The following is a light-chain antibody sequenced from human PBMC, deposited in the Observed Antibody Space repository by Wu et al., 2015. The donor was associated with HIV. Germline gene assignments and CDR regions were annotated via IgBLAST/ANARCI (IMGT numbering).Light chain of an antibody. Sequence: EIVLTQSPDTLSLSPGERVTLSCRASQSVSGAYLAWYQQKPGQAPRLLIYGASTRATGIPARFSGSGSGTEFTLTISSMQSEDSAVYYCQQYNNWPLTFGGGPRWRSN. V-gene: IGKV3-15*01. CDR1: QSVSGAY. J-gene: IGKJ4*01. CDR3: QQYNNWPLT. CDR2: GAS.